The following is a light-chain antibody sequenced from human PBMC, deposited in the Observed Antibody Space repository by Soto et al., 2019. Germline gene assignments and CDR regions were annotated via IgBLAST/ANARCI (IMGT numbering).Light chain of an antibody. CDR2: GAS. Sequence: IVLTPSPGDLFFSPGQRATLSCRASQSVSSSYLAWYQQKPGQAPRLLIYGASSRVTGIPDRFSGSGSGTDFTLTISRLEPDDFAVYYCQQYGSSPLTFGGGTKVDIK. CDR1: QSVSSSY. CDR3: QQYGSSPLT. J-gene: IGKJ4*01. V-gene: IGKV3-20*01.